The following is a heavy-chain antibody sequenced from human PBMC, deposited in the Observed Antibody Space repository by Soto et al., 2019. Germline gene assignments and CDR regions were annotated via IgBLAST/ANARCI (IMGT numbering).Heavy chain of an antibody. V-gene: IGHV3-48*02. CDR3: ARVFYSVAGTGGLDY. CDR1: GFTFSSYS. J-gene: IGHJ4*02. CDR2: ISSSSSTI. D-gene: IGHD6-19*01. Sequence: EVQLVESGGGLVQPGGSLRLSCAASGFTFSSYSMNWVRQAPGKGLEWVSYISSSSSTIYYADSVKGRFTIARDNAKNSLYLQMNSLRDEDTAVYYCARVFYSVAGTGGLDYGGQGTLVTVSS.